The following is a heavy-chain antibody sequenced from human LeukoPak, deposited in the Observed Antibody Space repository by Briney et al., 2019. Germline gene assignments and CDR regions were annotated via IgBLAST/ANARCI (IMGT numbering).Heavy chain of an antibody. D-gene: IGHD6-13*01. J-gene: IGHJ4*02. CDR3: ARAETFWVAAAGIYPYFDY. CDR2: IYYSGST. V-gene: IGHV4-39*07. Sequence: SETLSLTCTVSGGSISSSSYYWGWIRQPPGKGLEWIGSIYYSGSTYYNPSLKSRVTISVDTSKNQFSLKLSSVTAADTAVYYCARAETFWVAAAGIYPYFDYWGQGTLVTVSS. CDR1: GGSISSSSYY.